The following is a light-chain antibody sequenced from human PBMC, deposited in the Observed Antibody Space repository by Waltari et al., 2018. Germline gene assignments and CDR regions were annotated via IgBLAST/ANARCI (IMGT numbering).Light chain of an antibody. CDR1: SSGVGTFNL. CDR2: EGN. V-gene: IGLV2-23*03. J-gene: IGLJ2*01. Sequence: QSALTQPASVSGAPGQSITMSCTGASSGVGTFNLVSWYQQPPGKAPKLIIYEGNERPSGVSNRFSGSKSVNTASLTISGLQAEDEAYYYCCSYAGGSTFVVFGGGTKLTVL. CDR3: CSYAGGSTFVV.